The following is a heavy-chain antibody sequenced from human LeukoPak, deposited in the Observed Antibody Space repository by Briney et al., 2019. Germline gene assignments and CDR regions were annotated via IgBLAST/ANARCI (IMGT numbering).Heavy chain of an antibody. J-gene: IGHJ4*02. CDR1: GFTFSSYW. V-gene: IGHV3-7*01. Sequence: GGSLRLSCAASGFTFSSYWMSWVRQAPGKGLEWVANIKQDGSEIYYVDSVKGRFTISRDNAKNSLYLQMNSLRAEDTAVYYCARDKVVGATHFDYWGQGTLVTVSS. CDR2: IKQDGSEI. CDR3: ARDKVVGATHFDY. D-gene: IGHD1-26*01.